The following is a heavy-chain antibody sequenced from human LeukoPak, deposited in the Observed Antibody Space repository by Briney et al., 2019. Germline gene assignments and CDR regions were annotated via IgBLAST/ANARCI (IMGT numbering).Heavy chain of an antibody. V-gene: IGHV4-59*01. J-gene: IGHJ5*02. CDR2: IYYSGST. CDR1: GGSLSSYY. D-gene: IGHD6-19*01. CDR3: ARDRGAVAGPFDP. Sequence: SETLSLTCTVSGGSLSSYYWSWIRQPPGKGLEWIGYIYYSGSTNYNPSLKSRVTISVDTSKNQFSLKLSSVTAADTAVYYCARDRGAVAGPFDPWGQGTLVTVPS.